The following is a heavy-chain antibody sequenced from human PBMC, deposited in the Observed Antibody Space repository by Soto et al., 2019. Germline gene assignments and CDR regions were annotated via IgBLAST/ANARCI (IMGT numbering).Heavy chain of an antibody. J-gene: IGHJ3*02. D-gene: IGHD3-22*01. CDR2: IKQDGSEK. CDR3: AREKDNGPANYDSSGGAFDI. CDR1: GFTFSSYW. V-gene: IGHV3-7*05. Sequence: GGSLRLSCAASGFTFSSYWMSWVRQAPGKGLEWVANIKQDGSEKYYVDSVKGRFTISRDNAKNSLYLQMNSLRAEDTAVYYCAREKDNGPANYDSSGGAFDIWGQGTMVTVSS.